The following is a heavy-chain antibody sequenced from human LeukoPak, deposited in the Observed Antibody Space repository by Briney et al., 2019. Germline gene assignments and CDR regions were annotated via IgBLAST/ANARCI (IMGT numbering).Heavy chain of an antibody. V-gene: IGHV1-69*05. J-gene: IGHJ5*02. CDR1: GGTFSSYA. Sequence: SVKVSCKASGGTFSSYAISWVRQAPGQGLEWMGGIIPIFGTANYAQKLQGRVTMTTDTSTSTAYMELRSLRSDDTAVYYCAELELSWGQGTLVTVSS. CDR2: IIPIFGTA. CDR3: AELELS. D-gene: IGHD1-7*01.